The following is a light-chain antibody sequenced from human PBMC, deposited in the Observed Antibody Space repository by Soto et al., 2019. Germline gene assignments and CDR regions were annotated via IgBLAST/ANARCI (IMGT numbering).Light chain of an antibody. V-gene: IGKV1-39*01. J-gene: IGKJ1*01. CDR3: QQSYNTPRT. Sequence: DIQLTQSPSSLSASVGDRVTITCRASQSISNFLNWYQQRPGQAPKLLISSSSNVQSGVPSRFSGRGYGTDFTLTISGLHPEDAASYCCQQSYNTPRTFGQGTKVEI. CDR1: QSISNF. CDR2: SSS.